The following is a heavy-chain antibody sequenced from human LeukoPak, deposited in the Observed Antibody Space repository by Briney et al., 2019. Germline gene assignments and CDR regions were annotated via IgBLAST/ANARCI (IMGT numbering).Heavy chain of an antibody. V-gene: IGHV3-48*03. Sequence: GGSLRLSCAASGFTFSSYAMSWVRQAPGKGLEWVSYISSSGSTIYYADSVKGRFTISRDNAKNSLYLQMNSLRAEDTAVYYCAREGVTVVTRYLDYWGQGTLVTVSS. CDR3: AREGVTVVTRYLDY. CDR2: ISSSGSTI. J-gene: IGHJ4*02. D-gene: IGHD4-23*01. CDR1: GFTFSSYA.